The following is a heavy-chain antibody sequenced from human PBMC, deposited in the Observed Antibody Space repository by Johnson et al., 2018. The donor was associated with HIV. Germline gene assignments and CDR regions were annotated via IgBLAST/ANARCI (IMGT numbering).Heavy chain of an antibody. Sequence: QMQLVESGGGVVQPGRSLRLSCAASGFTFSSYGMHCVRQAPGKGLEWVSVIYSGGNTYYADSVKGRFTISRDNSKNTLYLQMNSLRAEDTAVYYCARATVESAFDIWGQGTMVTVSS. CDR3: ARATVESAFDI. J-gene: IGHJ3*02. D-gene: IGHD4-23*01. V-gene: IGHV3-NL1*01. CDR1: GFTFSSYG. CDR2: IYSGGNT.